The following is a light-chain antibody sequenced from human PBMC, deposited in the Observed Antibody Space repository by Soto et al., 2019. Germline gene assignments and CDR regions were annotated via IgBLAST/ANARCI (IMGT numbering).Light chain of an antibody. V-gene: IGKV3-15*01. CDR2: GAS. Sequence: EIVMTQSPVTLSVSPWERATLSCRASQTVTTDLAWYQQKPGQAPRLVIHGASTRATDFPARFSGSGSGTEFTLTISSLQSEDIAVYYCHQYYTWPRTFGQGTKVEIK. CDR1: QTVTTD. CDR3: HQYYTWPRT. J-gene: IGKJ1*01.